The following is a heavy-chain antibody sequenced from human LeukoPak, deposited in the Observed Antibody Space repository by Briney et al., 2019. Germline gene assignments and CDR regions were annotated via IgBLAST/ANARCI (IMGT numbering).Heavy chain of an antibody. D-gene: IGHD5/OR15-5a*01. CDR1: GFTFSSYG. CDR2: IWYDGSNK. CDR3: ARDHVYGGADY. J-gene: IGHJ4*02. V-gene: IGHV3-33*01. Sequence: GGSLRLSCAASGFTFSSYGMHWVGQAPGKGLEWVAVIWYDGSNKYYADSVKGRFTISRDNSKSSLFLQMNSLRTEGTALYYCARDHVYGGADYWGQGTLVTVSS.